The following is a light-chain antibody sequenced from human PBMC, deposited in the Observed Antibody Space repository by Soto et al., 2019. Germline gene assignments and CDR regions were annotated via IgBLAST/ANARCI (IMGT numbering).Light chain of an antibody. V-gene: IGKV1-5*03. Sequence: DIQMTQSPSTLSASIGDRVTITCRASQTIITWLAWYQQKPGKAPKLLIYKASSLESGVPSRFSGSASGTDFTLTISSLQPDDFAAYYCQQYYTYPYTFAQGTNLEIK. CDR1: QTIITW. CDR2: KAS. CDR3: QQYYTYPYT. J-gene: IGKJ2*01.